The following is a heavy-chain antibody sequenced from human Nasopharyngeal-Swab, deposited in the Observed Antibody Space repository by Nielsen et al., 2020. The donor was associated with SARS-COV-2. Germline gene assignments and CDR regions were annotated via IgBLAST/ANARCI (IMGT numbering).Heavy chain of an antibody. D-gene: IGHD3-3*01. V-gene: IGHV3-48*03. Sequence: GGSLRLSCAASGFTFSSYEMNWVRQAPGKGLEWVSYISSSGSTIYYADSVKGRFTISRDNAKNSLNLQMNSLRAEDTAVYYCARALDSSITIFGVVTRYGMDVWGQGTTVIISS. CDR3: ARALDSSITIFGVVTRYGMDV. CDR1: GFTFSSYE. CDR2: ISSSGSTI. J-gene: IGHJ6*02.